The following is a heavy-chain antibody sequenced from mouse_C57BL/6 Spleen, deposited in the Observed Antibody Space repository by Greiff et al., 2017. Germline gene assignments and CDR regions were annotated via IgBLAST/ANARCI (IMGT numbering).Heavy chain of an antibody. D-gene: IGHD1-1*01. Sequence: VKLMESGAELVRPGASVTLSCKASGYTFTDYEMHWVKQTPVHGLEWIGAIDPETGGTAYNQKFKGKAILTADKSSSTAYMELRSLTSEDSAVYYCTGVHYGSSYDYAMDYWGQGTSVTVSS. J-gene: IGHJ4*01. CDR3: TGVHYGSSYDYAMDY. CDR2: IDPETGGT. V-gene: IGHV1-15*01. CDR1: GYTFTDYE.